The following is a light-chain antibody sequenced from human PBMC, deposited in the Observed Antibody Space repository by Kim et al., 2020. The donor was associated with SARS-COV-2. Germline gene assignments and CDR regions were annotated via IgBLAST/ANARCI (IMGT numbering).Light chain of an antibody. CDR3: QQYYSTLRT. CDR2: WAS. Sequence: DIVMTQSPDSLAVSLGERATINCKSSQSVLYSSNNKNYLAWYQQKPGQPPKLLICWASTRESGVPDRFSGSGSGTDFTLTISSLQAEDVAVYYCQQYYSTLRTFGQGTKVDIK. CDR1: QSVLYSSNNKNY. V-gene: IGKV4-1*01. J-gene: IGKJ1*01.